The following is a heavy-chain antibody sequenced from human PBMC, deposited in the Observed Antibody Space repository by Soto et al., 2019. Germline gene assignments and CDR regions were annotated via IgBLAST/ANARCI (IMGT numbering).Heavy chain of an antibody. D-gene: IGHD2-2*01. CDR2: IYYSGST. J-gene: IGHJ4*02. Sequence: PSETLSLTCTVSGGSISSSSYYWGWIRQPPGKGLEWIGSIYYSGSTYYKPSLKSRVTISVDTSKNQFSLKLSSVTAADTAVYYCARLDCSSTSCYAGLKYYFDYWGQGTLVTVSS. CDR1: GGSISSSSYY. V-gene: IGHV4-39*01. CDR3: ARLDCSSTSCYAGLKYYFDY.